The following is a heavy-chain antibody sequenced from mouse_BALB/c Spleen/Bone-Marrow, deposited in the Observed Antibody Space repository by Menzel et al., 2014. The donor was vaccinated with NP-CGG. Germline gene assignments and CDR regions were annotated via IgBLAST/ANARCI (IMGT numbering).Heavy chain of an antibody. V-gene: IGHV1-9*01. CDR1: GYTFSSYW. D-gene: IGHD1-1*02. J-gene: IGHJ3*01. Sequence: VQLQESGAGLMKPGASVKISCKATGYTFSSYWIEWVKQRPGHGLEWIGEILPGSGSTNYNEKFKGKATFTADTSSNTAYMQLSSLTSEDSAVYYCASFYGRLAYWGQGTLVTVSA. CDR2: ILPGSGST. CDR3: ASFYGRLAY.